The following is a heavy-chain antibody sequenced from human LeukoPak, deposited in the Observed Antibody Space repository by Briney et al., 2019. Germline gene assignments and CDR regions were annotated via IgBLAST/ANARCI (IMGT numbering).Heavy chain of an antibody. CDR3: ARGSVVPAAISLIYYFDY. J-gene: IGHJ4*02. D-gene: IGHD2-2*01. V-gene: IGHV1-46*01. CDR2: INPSGGST. CDR1: GYTFTSYY. Sequence: ASVKVSCKASGYTFTSYYMHWVRQAPGQGLEWMGIINPSGGSTSYAQKFQGRVTMTRNTSISTAYMELSSLRSEDTAVYYCARGSVVPAAISLIYYFDYWGQGTLVTVSS.